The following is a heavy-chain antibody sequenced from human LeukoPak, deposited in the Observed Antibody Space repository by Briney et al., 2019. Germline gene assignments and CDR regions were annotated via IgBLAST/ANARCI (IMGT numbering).Heavy chain of an antibody. Sequence: ASVKVLLQGFWIHLHRLLYALGATGPGQGLGWMGWINPNSGGTNYAQKFQGRVTMTRDTSISTAYMELSRLRSDDTAVYYCARESAATAGTGYFDYWGQGTLVTVSS. CDR2: INPNSGGT. J-gene: IGHJ4*02. CDR1: IHLHRLL. D-gene: IGHD6-13*01. V-gene: IGHV1-2*02. CDR3: ARESAATAGTGYFDY.